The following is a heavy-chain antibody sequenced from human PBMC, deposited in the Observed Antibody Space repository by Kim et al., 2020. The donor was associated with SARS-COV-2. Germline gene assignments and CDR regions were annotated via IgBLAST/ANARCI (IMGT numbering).Heavy chain of an antibody. J-gene: IGHJ4*02. CDR1: GGSISSSSYY. D-gene: IGHD6-13*01. V-gene: IGHV4-39*01. CDR3: AIIAAAALNFDY. Sequence: SETLSLTCTVSGGSISSSSYYWGWIRQPPGKGLEWIGSIYYSGSTYYNPSLKSRVTISVDTSKNQFSLKLSSVTAADTAVYYCAIIAAAALNFDYWGQGTLVTVSS. CDR2: IYYSGST.